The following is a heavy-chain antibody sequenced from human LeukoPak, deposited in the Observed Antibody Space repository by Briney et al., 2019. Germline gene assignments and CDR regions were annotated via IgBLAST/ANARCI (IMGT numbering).Heavy chain of an antibody. Sequence: SETLSLTCTVSGGSISSGDYYWSWIRQPPGEGLEWIGYIYYSGNTYFNPSLKSRIIISADASKNQFSLKLSSVTAADTAVYYCARGDDGDFGAFDIWGQGTLVTVSS. D-gene: IGHD4-17*01. V-gene: IGHV4-30-4*01. J-gene: IGHJ3*02. CDR1: GGSISSGDYY. CDR3: ARGDDGDFGAFDI. CDR2: IYYSGNT.